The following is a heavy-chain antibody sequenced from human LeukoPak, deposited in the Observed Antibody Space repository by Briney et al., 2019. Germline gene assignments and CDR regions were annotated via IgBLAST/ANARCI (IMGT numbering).Heavy chain of an antibody. Sequence: GGSLRLSGAASGFTCSSYSMNWVRQAPGKGLEWVSSISSSSSYIYYAASVKGRFTISRDNAKNSLYLQMNSLRAEDTAVYYCAREEIRSWFDPWGQGTLVTVSS. J-gene: IGHJ5*02. CDR2: ISSSSSYI. V-gene: IGHV3-21*01. CDR1: GFTCSSYS. D-gene: IGHD5-24*01. CDR3: AREEIRSWFDP.